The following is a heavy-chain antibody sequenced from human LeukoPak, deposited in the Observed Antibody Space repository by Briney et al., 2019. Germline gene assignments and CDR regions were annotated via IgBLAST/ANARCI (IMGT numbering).Heavy chain of an antibody. J-gene: IGHJ6*03. V-gene: IGHV3-23*01. Sequence: GGSLRLSCAASGFTFSSYAMSWVRQAPGKGLEWVSVISGSGGSTYYADSVRGRFTISRDNSKNSLYLQMNSLRAEDTAVYYCAREKRYDFWSGYSYYYYYYMDVWGKGTTVTVSS. D-gene: IGHD3-3*01. CDR3: AREKRYDFWSGYSYYYYYYMDV. CDR2: ISGSGGST. CDR1: GFTFSSYA.